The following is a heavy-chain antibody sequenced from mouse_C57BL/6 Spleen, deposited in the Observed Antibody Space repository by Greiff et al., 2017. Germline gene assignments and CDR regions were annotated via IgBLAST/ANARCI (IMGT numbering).Heavy chain of an antibody. J-gene: IGHJ1*03. V-gene: IGHV1-7*01. D-gene: IGHD2-3*01. CDR3: ARGYDGYWYFDV. CDR2: INPSSGYP. Sequence: QVQLQQSGAELAKPGASVKLSCKASGYTFTSYWMHWVKQRPGQGLEWIGYINPSSGYPKYNQKFKDKATLTADKSSSAAYMQLSSLTYEDCAVYYCARGYDGYWYFDVWDTGTTVTVAS. CDR1: GYTFTSYW.